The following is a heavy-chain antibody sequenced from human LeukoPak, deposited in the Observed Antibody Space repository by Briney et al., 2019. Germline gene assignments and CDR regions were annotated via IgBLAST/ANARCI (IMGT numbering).Heavy chain of an antibody. CDR1: GFTLSTNA. J-gene: IGHJ4*02. CDR3: AKVNGDYAFDY. D-gene: IGHD4-17*01. V-gene: IGHV3-23*01. Sequence: GGSLRLSCLTSGFTLSTNAMSWVRQAPGKGLEWISGISGSGASTYYADSVKGRFTISRDNSKNTLYLQMNSLRAEDTAVYYCAKVNGDYAFDYWGQGTLVTVSS. CDR2: ISGSGAST.